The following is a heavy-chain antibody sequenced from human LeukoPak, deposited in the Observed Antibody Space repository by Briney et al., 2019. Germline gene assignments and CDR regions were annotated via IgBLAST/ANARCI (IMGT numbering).Heavy chain of an antibody. D-gene: IGHD6-19*01. CDR3: ARTPREGSGWYEGSFDY. V-gene: IGHV4-39*07. J-gene: IGHJ4*02. CDR2: IYYSGRT. Sequence: SETLSLTCTVSGGSISSSSYYWGWIRQPPGKGLEWIGSIYYSGRTYYNPSLKSRVTISVDTSKNQFSLKLSSVTAADTAVYYCARTPREGSGWYEGSFDYWGQGTLVTVSS. CDR1: GGSISSSSYY.